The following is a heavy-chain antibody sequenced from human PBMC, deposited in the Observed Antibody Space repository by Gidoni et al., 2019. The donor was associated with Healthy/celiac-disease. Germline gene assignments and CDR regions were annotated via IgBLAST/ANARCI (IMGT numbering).Heavy chain of an antibody. D-gene: IGHD3-10*01. CDR2: ISSSSSYI. CDR1: GFTFSSYS. CDR3: ARDRGENDWSPRRFDL. J-gene: IGHJ2*01. Sequence: EVQLVESGGGLVKPGGSLRLSCAASGFTFSSYSMNWVRQAPGKGLEWVSSISSSSSYIYYADSVKGRFTISRDNAKNSLYLQMNSLRAEDTAVYYCARDRGENDWSPRRFDLWGRGTLVTVSS. V-gene: IGHV3-21*01.